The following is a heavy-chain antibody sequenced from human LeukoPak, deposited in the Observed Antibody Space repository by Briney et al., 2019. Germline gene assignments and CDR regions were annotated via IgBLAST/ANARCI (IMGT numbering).Heavy chain of an antibody. CDR1: GFTVSSNY. V-gene: IGHV3-66*01. J-gene: IGHJ3*02. D-gene: IGHD3-10*01. CDR2: IYSGGST. CDR3: ARSDGYGLVGI. Sequence: PGGSLRLSCAASGFTVSSNYMSWIRQAPGKGLEWVSVIYSGGSTYYADSVKGRFTISRDNSKNTLYLQMNSLRAEDTAVYYCARSDGYGLVGIWGQGTMVTVSS.